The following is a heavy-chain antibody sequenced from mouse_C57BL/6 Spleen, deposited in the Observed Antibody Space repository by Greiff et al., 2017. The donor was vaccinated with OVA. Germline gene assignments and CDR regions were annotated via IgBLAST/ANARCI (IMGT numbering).Heavy chain of an antibody. CDR2: IDPSDSYT. CDR1: GYTFTSYW. J-gene: IGHJ2*01. Sequence: QVHVKQSGAELVRPGTSVKLSCKASGYTFTSYWMHWVKQRPGQGLEWIGVIDPSDSYTNYNQKFKGKATLTVDTSSSTAYMQLSSLTSEDSAVYYCARSGTGPYFDYWGQGTTLTVSS. CDR3: ARSGTGPYFDY. V-gene: IGHV1-59*01. D-gene: IGHD4-1*01.